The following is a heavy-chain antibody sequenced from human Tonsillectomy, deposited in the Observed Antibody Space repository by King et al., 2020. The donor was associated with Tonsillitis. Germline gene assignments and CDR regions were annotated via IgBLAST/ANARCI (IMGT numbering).Heavy chain of an antibody. Sequence: VQLVESGGGLVQPGGSLRLSCAASGFIFSSYWMNWVRQAPGKGLEWVANINEGGSEKYYVDSVKGRFTISSDNSKNSMYLQMNSLRAEDTAVYYCARYVKPFGVIIMSWFDPWGQGTLVTVSS. V-gene: IGHV3-7*01. D-gene: IGHD3-3*01. CDR3: ARYVKPFGVIIMSWFDP. CDR2: INEGGSEK. CDR1: GFIFSSYW. J-gene: IGHJ5*02.